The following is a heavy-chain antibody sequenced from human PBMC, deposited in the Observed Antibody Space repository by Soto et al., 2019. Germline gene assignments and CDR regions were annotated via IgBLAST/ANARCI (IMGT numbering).Heavy chain of an antibody. J-gene: IGHJ6*02. V-gene: IGHV3-13*01. CDR3: ARGGYCSSISCYSLVSYYGMDV. D-gene: IGHD2-2*03. Sequence: GGXLRLSCAAXXFTXXSXXXXXXXXXXXXXXXXXSAIGTAGGTYYPGSVKGRFTISRENAKNSLYLQMNSLRAEDTAVYYCARGGYCSSISCYSLVSYYGMDVWGQGTTVTX. CDR2: IGTAGGT. CDR1: XFTXXSXX.